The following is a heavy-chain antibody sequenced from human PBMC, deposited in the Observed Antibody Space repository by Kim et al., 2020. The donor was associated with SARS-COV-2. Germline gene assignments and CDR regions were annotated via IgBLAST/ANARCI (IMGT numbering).Heavy chain of an antibody. D-gene: IGHD3-22*01. CDR1: GGTFSSYA. CDR3: ARSSDDSSGFPAQGAFDI. CDR2: IIPIFGTA. Sequence: SVKVSCKASGGTFSSYAISWVRQAPGQGLEWMGGIIPIFGTANYAQKFQGRVTITADESTSTAYMELSSLRSEDTAVYYCARSSDDSSGFPAQGAFDIWGQGTMVTVSS. J-gene: IGHJ3*02. V-gene: IGHV1-69*13.